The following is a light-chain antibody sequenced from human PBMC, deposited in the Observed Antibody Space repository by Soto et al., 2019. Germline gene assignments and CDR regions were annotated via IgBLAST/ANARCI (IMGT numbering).Light chain of an antibody. CDR2: AAS. J-gene: IGKJ1*01. CDR1: QGISNF. V-gene: IGKV1-9*01. CDR3: QHYNSYSEA. Sequence: IQLTQSASSLSASVGNRVTITCRASQGISNFLAWYQQIPWKAPKLLIYAASTLQSGVPSRFSGSGSGTEFTLTISSLQPDDFATYYCQHYNSYSEAFGQGTKVDIK.